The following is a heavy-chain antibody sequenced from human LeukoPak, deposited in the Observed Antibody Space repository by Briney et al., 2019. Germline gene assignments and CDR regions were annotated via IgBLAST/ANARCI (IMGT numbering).Heavy chain of an antibody. D-gene: IGHD4-11*01. CDR1: GFTFSSYS. CDR3: ASYLYSNGGY. CDR2: ISSSSSYI. Sequence: GVSLRLSCAASGFTFSSYSMNWVRQAPGKGLEWVSSISSSSSYIYYADSVKGRFTISRDNAKNSLYLQMNSLRAEDTAVYYCASYLYSNGGYWGQGTLVTVSS. V-gene: IGHV3-21*01. J-gene: IGHJ4*02.